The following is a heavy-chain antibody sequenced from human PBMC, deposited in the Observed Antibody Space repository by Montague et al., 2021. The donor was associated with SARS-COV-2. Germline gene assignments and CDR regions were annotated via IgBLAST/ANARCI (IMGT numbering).Heavy chain of an antibody. J-gene: IGHJ4*02. D-gene: IGHD1-26*01. Sequence: SETLSLTCSVSGGSISSTSYYWGWVRQPPGKGLEWIGSIYHSGSAYYNPSLKSRVTISIDTSKNQFSLKLSSVTAADTAVYYCARVTDSGTYWSGDCWGQGTLVTVSS. CDR1: GGSISSTSYY. CDR2: IYHSGSA. V-gene: IGHV4-39*07. CDR3: ARVTDSGTYWSGDC.